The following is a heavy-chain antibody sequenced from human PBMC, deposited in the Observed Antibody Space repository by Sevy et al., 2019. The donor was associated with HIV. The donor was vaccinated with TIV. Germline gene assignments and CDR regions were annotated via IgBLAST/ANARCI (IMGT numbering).Heavy chain of an antibody. Sequence: GGSLRLSCVASGFTFSSYSMHWVRQAPGKGLEWVSSVSSSSDYIYYADSVKGRFTISRDNAKNSLYLQMNSLRAEDKAVYYCAKSCGSITAAGLDYWGQGTLVTVSS. D-gene: IGHD6-13*01. V-gene: IGHV3-21*01. J-gene: IGHJ4*02. CDR1: GFTFSSYS. CDR2: VSSSSDYI. CDR3: AKSCGSITAAGLDY.